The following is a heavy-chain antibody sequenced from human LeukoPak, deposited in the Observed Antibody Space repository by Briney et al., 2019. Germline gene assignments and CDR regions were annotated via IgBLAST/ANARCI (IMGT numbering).Heavy chain of an antibody. CDR1: GFTFSSYS. CDR3: ARDRGVVTVEN. V-gene: IGHV3-21*01. CDR2: ISNSSSYI. J-gene: IGHJ4*02. Sequence: PGGSLRLSCAASGFTFSSYSMNWVRQAPGKGLEWVSSISNSSSYIYYADSVKGRFTISRDNAKNSLYLQMNSLRAEDTAVYYCARDRGVVTVENWGQGTLVTVSS. D-gene: IGHD2-21*02.